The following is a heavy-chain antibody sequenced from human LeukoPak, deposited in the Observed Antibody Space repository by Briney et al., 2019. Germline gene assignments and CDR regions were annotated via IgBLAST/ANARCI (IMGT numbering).Heavy chain of an antibody. J-gene: IGHJ4*02. D-gene: IGHD3-3*01. Sequence: GGSLRLSCAASGFTFSSYAMSWVRQAPGKGLEWVSAISGSGGSTYYADSVKGRFTISRDNSKNTLYLQMNSLRAEDTAVYYCAKPPVGYYDCWSGYHEYYFDYWGQGTLVTVSS. V-gene: IGHV3-23*01. CDR2: ISGSGGST. CDR1: GFTFSSYA. CDR3: AKPPVGYYDCWSGYHEYYFDY.